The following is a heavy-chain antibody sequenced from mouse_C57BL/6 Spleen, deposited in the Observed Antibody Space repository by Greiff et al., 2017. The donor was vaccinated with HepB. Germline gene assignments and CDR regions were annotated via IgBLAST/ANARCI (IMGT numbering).Heavy chain of an antibody. CDR3: ARGDYLSRYFDV. D-gene: IGHD2-4*01. J-gene: IGHJ1*03. Sequence: VQLQQSGAELVRPGASVKLSCKASGYTFTDYYINWVKQRPGQGLEWIARIYPGSGNTYYNEKFKGKATLTAEKSSSTAYMQLSSLTSEDSAVYFCARGDYLSRYFDVWGTGTTVTVSS. CDR2: IYPGSGNT. V-gene: IGHV1-76*01. CDR1: GYTFTDYY.